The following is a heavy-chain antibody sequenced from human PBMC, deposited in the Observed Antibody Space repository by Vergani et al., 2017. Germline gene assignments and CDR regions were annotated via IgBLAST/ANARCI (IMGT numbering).Heavy chain of an antibody. CDR2: ISWNSGSI. V-gene: IGHV3-9*01. D-gene: IGHD3-22*01. J-gene: IGHJ4*02. CDR3: ARDKRIVVGAMDY. Sequence: EVQLVESGGGLVQPGRSLRLSCAASGFTFDDYAMHWVRQAPGKGLEWVSGISWNSGSIGYADSVKGRFTISRDNAKNSLYLQMNSLRAEDTAVYYCARDKRIVVGAMDYWGQGTLVTVSS. CDR1: GFTFDDYA.